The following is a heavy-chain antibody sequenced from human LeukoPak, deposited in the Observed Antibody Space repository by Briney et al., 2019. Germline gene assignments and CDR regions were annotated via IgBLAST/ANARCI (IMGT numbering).Heavy chain of an antibody. CDR1: GFTFSSYW. J-gene: IGHJ4*02. Sequence: GALRLSCAVSGFTFSSYWMTWVRQAPGKGLEWVAIMNQGGSEKGHVDSVKGRFTVSRDNAKNSLFLQMNSLRAEDTAVYYCAGGVGYYDSSGTIDYWGQGTPVTVSS. CDR3: AGGVGYYDSSGTIDY. D-gene: IGHD3-22*01. CDR2: MNQGGSEK. V-gene: IGHV3-7*01.